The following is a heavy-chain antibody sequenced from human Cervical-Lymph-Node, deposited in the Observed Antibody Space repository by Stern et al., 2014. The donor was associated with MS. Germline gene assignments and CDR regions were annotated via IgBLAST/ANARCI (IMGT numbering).Heavy chain of an antibody. Sequence: EVQLLESGGGLVQPGRSLRLSCAASGFTFDDYAMHWVRQAPGKGLEWVSGISWNSGTIDYADSVKGRFTISRDNAKNSLYLQMNSLRAEDTAFYYCAKDISPYTTHSQPDYWGQGTLVTVSS. V-gene: IGHV3-9*01. D-gene: IGHD2-2*02. J-gene: IGHJ4*02. CDR1: GFTFDDYA. CDR2: ISWNSGTI. CDR3: AKDISPYTTHSQPDY.